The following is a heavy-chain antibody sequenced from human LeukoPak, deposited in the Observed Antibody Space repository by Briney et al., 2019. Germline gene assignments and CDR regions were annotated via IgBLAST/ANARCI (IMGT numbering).Heavy chain of an antibody. CDR3: ARDVLRYFDWYHYFDY. CDR1: GGTFSSYA. V-gene: IGHV1-69*04. CDR2: IIPILGIA. Sequence: SVKVSCKASGGTFSSYAISWVRRAPGQGLEWMGRIIPILGIANYAQKFQGRVTITADKSTSTAYMELSSLRSEDTAVYYCARDVLRYFDWYHYFDYWGQGTLVTVSS. J-gene: IGHJ4*02. D-gene: IGHD3-9*01.